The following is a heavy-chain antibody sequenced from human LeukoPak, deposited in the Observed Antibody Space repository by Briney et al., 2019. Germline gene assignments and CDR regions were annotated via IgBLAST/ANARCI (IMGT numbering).Heavy chain of an antibody. Sequence: PGGSLRLSCAASGFTFSSYSMNWVRQAPGKGLEGVSSISSSSSYIYYADSVKGRFTISRDNAKNSLYLQMNSLRAEDTAVYYCARRNWGEGIYYFDYWGQGTLVTVSS. J-gene: IGHJ4*02. D-gene: IGHD7-27*01. V-gene: IGHV3-21*01. CDR2: ISSSSSYI. CDR3: ARRNWGEGIYYFDY. CDR1: GFTFSSYS.